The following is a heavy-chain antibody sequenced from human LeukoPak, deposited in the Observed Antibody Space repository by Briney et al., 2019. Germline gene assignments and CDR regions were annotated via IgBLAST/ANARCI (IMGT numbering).Heavy chain of an antibody. Sequence: PSETLSLTCTVSGGSISSSSYYWGWIRQPPGKGLEWIGSIYYSGSTYYNPSLKSRVTISVDTSKNQFSLKLSSVTAADTAVCYCARRGGIAVHWGQGTLVTVSS. J-gene: IGHJ4*02. D-gene: IGHD6-19*01. CDR1: GGSISSSSYY. CDR3: ARRGGIAVH. CDR2: IYYSGST. V-gene: IGHV4-39*01.